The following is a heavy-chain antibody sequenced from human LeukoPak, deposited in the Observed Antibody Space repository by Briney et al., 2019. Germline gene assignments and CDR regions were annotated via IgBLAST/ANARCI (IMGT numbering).Heavy chain of an antibody. CDR3: ARVVPYYDRSNWFDP. CDR1: GGSISSGGYS. Sequence: SSGTLSLTCAVSGGSISSGGYSWSWIRQPPGKGLEWIGYIYHSGSTYYNPSLKSRVTISVDRSKNQFSLKLSSVTAADTAVYYCARVVPYYDRSNWFDPWGQGTLVTVSS. V-gene: IGHV4-30-2*01. CDR2: IYHSGST. J-gene: IGHJ5*02. D-gene: IGHD3-22*01.